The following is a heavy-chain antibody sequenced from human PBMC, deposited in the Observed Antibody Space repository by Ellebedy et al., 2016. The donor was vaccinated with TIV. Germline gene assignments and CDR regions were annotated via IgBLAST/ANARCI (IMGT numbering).Heavy chain of an antibody. D-gene: IGHD3-22*01. J-gene: IGHJ4*02. CDR1: GFTFSSYW. CDR2: IKQDGSEK. V-gene: IGHV3-7*01. CDR3: AREGLGMIVVVGLDY. Sequence: GESLKISCAASGFTFSSYWMSWVRQAPGKGLEWVANIKQDGSEKYYVDSVKGRFTISRDNAKNSLYLQMNSLRAEDTAVYYCAREGLGMIVVVGLDYWGQGTLVTVSS.